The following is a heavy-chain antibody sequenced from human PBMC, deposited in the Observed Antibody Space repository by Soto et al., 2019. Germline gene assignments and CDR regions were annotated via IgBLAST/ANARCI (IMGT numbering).Heavy chain of an antibody. Sequence: TLLLPCTVSSGNLSSDYWFSIRQPTGKGLEWIGSIYYSGSTYYNPSLKSRVTVSVDTSKNQFSLKLSSVTAADTAVYYCARHENHSSGPSAYWGQGTLVTVSS. J-gene: IGHJ4*02. D-gene: IGHD3-22*01. CDR1: SGNLSSDY. CDR3: ARHENHSSGPSAY. V-gene: IGHV4-39*01. CDR2: IYYSGST.